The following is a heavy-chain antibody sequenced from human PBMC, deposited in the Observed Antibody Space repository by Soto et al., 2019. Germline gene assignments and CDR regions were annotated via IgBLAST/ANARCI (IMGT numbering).Heavy chain of an antibody. CDR2: ISWNSGSI. J-gene: IGHJ3*02. CDR1: GFTFDDYA. Sequence: EVQLVESGGGLVQPGRSLRLSCAASGFTFDDYAMHWVRQAPGKGLEWVSGISWNSGSIGYADSVKGRFTISRDNAKNSLYMQMNSLRAEDTALYYCAKDVRDGSSRYDAFDIWGQGTMVTDSS. V-gene: IGHV3-9*01. CDR3: AKDVRDGSSRYDAFDI. D-gene: IGHD6-13*01.